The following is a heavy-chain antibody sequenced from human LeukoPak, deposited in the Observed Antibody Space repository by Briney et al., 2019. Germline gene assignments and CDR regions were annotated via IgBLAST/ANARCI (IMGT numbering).Heavy chain of an antibody. CDR2: IYDDGSQK. CDR3: ARVGSTGWYGDFDL. Sequence: AGTLRLSCAASAFTFSRYGMHWVRRAPGKGLEWVAGIYDDGSQKYYGDSVKGRFTISRDNSQKTLNLHMNSLKPDDMAVYFCARVGSTGWYGDFDLWGQGAPVTVYS. D-gene: IGHD6-19*01. J-gene: IGHJ4*02. CDR1: AFTFSRYG. V-gene: IGHV3-30*12.